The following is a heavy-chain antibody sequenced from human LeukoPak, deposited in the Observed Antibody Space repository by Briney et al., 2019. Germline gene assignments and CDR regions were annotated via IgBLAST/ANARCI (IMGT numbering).Heavy chain of an antibody. Sequence: SETLSLTCTVSGGSISSYYWSWIRQPAGKGLEWIGRIYTSGSTNYNPSLKSRVTMSVGTSKNQFSLKLSSVTAADTAVYYCARGGEYGDYRHTQYFQHWGQGTLVTVSS. CDR3: ARGGEYGDYRHTQYFQH. CDR2: IYTSGST. J-gene: IGHJ1*01. D-gene: IGHD4-17*01. CDR1: GGSISSYY. V-gene: IGHV4-4*07.